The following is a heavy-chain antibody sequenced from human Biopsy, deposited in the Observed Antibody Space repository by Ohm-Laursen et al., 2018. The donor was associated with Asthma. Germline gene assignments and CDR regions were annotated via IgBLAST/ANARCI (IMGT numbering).Heavy chain of an antibody. J-gene: IGHJ4*02. Sequence: GTLSLTCTVSGDSISSYHWSWIRQPPGKGLEWIGDVFYGGATNYNPSLKSRVTISVDTSKNQFFLRLSSVTAADTAVYYCARDFVDSAMDYFDYWGQGTLVTVSS. CDR1: GDSISSYH. D-gene: IGHD5-18*01. CDR2: VFYGGAT. CDR3: ARDFVDSAMDYFDY. V-gene: IGHV4-59*01.